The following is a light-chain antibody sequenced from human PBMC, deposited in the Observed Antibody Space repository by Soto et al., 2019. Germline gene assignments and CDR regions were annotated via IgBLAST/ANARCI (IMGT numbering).Light chain of an antibody. CDR2: DAS. CDR3: QQRNNWPPDST. Sequence: EIVLTQSPVTLSLSPGDRATLSCRASQTVSTYLAWYQQKPGQAPRLLIYDASNRATGIPARFSGSGSGTDFTLTISILELEDFAVYSCQQRNNWPPDSTFGQGTRLDIK. CDR1: QTVSTY. V-gene: IGKV3-11*01. J-gene: IGKJ5*01.